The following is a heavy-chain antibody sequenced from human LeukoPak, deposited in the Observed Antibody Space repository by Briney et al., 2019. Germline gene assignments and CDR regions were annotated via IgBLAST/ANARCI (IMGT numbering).Heavy chain of an antibody. Sequence: GGSLRLSCAASGFTFSNDSMNWVRQAPGKGLEWVSYISSSSSSIYYADSVKGRFTISRDNAKNSLYLQMNSLRAEDTAVYYCARGVRRFLEWVSMDVWGKGTTVTVSS. CDR3: ARGVRRFLEWVSMDV. D-gene: IGHD3-3*01. V-gene: IGHV3-48*01. CDR2: ISSSSSSI. CDR1: GFTFSNDS. J-gene: IGHJ6*03.